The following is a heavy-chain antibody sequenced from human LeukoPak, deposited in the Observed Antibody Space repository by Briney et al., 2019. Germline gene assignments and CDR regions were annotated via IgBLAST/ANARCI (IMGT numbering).Heavy chain of an antibody. CDR3: ARGGDYGDYQPSRDAFDI. CDR2: IIPIFGTA. J-gene: IGHJ3*02. V-gene: IGHV1-69*13. CDR1: GYTFTSYA. Sequence: ASVKVSCKASGYTFTSYAMHWVRQAPGQGLEWMGGIIPIFGTANYAQKFQGRVTITADESTSTAYMELSSLRSEDTAVYYCARGGDYGDYQPSRDAFDIWGQGTMVTVSS. D-gene: IGHD4-17*01.